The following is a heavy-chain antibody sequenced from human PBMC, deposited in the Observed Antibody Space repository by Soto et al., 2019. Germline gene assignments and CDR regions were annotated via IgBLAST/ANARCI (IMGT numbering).Heavy chain of an antibody. D-gene: IGHD2-2*01. CDR2: INPNSGGT. CDR3: ARAGDIVVVPAAITYYYYGMDV. V-gene: IGHV1-2*04. J-gene: IGHJ6*02. Sequence: ASVKVSCKASGYTFTGYYMHWVRQAPGQGLEGMGWINPNSGGTNYAQKFQGWVTMTRDTSISTAYMELSRLRSDDTAVYYCARAGDIVVVPAAITYYYYGMDVCGQRTTVTVSS. CDR1: GYTFTGYY.